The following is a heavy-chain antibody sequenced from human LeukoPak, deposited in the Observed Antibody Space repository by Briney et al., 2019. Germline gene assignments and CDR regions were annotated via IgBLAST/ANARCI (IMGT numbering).Heavy chain of an antibody. V-gene: IGHV3-74*01. CDR2: INSDGSST. CDR1: GFTFSSYW. J-gene: IGHJ4*02. Sequence: PGGSLRLSCAASGFTFSSYWMHWVRQAPGKGLVWVSRINSDGSSTSYADSVKGRFTISRDNAKNTLYLQMNSLRAEDTAVYYCAREGYSYGYRYFDYWGQGTLVTVSS. CDR3: AREGYSYGYRYFDY. D-gene: IGHD5-18*01.